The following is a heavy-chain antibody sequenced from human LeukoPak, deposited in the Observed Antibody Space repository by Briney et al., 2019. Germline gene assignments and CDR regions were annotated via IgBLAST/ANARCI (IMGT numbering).Heavy chain of an antibody. J-gene: IGHJ4*02. V-gene: IGHV3-23*01. CDR1: GFTFSSHA. CDR2: SGGSGGST. D-gene: IGHD3-22*01. Sequence: GGSLRLSCAASGFTFSSHAMSWVRQGPGKGLEWVAVSGGSGGSTYYADSVKGRFTISRDNSQNTLFLQMNSLRAEDTAIYYCAKSPIVVIRMAPHFDYWGQGILVTVSS. CDR3: AKSPIVVIRMAPHFDY.